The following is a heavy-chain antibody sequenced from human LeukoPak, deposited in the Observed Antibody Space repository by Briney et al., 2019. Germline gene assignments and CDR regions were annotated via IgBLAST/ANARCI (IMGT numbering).Heavy chain of an antibody. J-gene: IGHJ4*02. Sequence: GGSLRLSCAASGFTFSSYSMNWVRQAPGKGLEWVSSISSSSSYIYYADSVKGRFTTSRDNAKNTLFLQMNSLRAEDTAVYYCTRDFDFSSAIWGQGTLVTVSS. CDR3: TRDFDFSSAI. CDR2: ISSSSSYI. D-gene: IGHD3-3*01. V-gene: IGHV3-21*01. CDR1: GFTFSSYS.